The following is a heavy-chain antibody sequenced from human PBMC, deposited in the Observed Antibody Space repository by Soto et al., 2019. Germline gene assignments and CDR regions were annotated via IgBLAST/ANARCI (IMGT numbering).Heavy chain of an antibody. D-gene: IGHD6-13*01. CDR3: ARVGSSWYDWFDP. CDR1: GGSISSYY. V-gene: IGHV4-59*01. CDR2: IYYSGST. Sequence: SETLSLTCTVSGGSISSYYWSWIRQPPGKGLEWIGYIYYSGSTNYNPSLKSRVTISVDTSKNQFSLKLSSVTAADTAVYYCARVGSSWYDWFDPWGQGTLVTVSS. J-gene: IGHJ5*02.